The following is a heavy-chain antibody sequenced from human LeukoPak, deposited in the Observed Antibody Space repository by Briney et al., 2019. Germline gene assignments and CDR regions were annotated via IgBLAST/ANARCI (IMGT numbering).Heavy chain of an antibody. CDR3: AREYPTSGRYCSSTSCYNYYYYGMDV. J-gene: IGHJ6*02. Sequence: SETLSLTCAVSGGSISSTSYYWAWIRQPPGKGLEWIGTIYYSGSTYHNPSLKSRVTISVDTSKNQFSLKLSSVTAADTAVYYCAREYPTSGRYCSSTSCYNYYYYGMDVWGQGTTVTVSS. CDR1: GGSISSTSYY. D-gene: IGHD2-2*02. V-gene: IGHV4-39*07. CDR2: IYYSGST.